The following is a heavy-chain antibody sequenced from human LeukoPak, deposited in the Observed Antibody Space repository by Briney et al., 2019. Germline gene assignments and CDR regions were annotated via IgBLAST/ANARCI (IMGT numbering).Heavy chain of an antibody. D-gene: IGHD3-10*01. CDR2: ISSSSSYI. V-gene: IGHV3-21*01. J-gene: IGHJ5*02. CDR3: ARDAITTVRGVISP. CDR1: GFTFSSYS. Sequence: GGSLRLSCAASGFTFSSYSMNWVRQAPGKGLEWVSSISSSSSYIYYADSVKGRFAISRDNAKNSLYLQMNSLRAEDTAVYYCARDAITTVRGVISPWGQGTLVTVSS.